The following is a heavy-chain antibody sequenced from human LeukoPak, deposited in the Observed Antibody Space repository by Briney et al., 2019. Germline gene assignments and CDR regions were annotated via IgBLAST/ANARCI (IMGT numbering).Heavy chain of an antibody. CDR3: ARDAGRERDIVVVVADGGNWFDP. CDR2: INTNTGNP. CDR1: GYTFTSYA. D-gene: IGHD2-15*01. V-gene: IGHV7-4-1*02. Sequence: GASVKVSCKASGYTFTSYAMNWVRQAPGQGLEWMGWINTNTGNPTYVQGFTGRFVFSLDTSVSTAYLQISSLKAEDTAVYYCARDAGRERDIVVVVADGGNWFDPWGQGTLVTVSS. J-gene: IGHJ5*02.